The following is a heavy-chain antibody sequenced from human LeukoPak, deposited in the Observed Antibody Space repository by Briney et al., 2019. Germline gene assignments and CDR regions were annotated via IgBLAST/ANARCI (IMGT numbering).Heavy chain of an antibody. V-gene: IGHV3-21*01. CDR1: EISFSSFH. CDR2: ISSRGSYI. J-gene: IGHJ6*02. Sequence: GGSLRLSCEVSEISFSSFHPNWVRQAPGKGLEWVSSISSRGSYIYYADSVKGRFTTSRDYTRNSMYLQMNSLRAEDTAVYYCARGPRDTATVAYYYYGMDIWGQGTTVTVS. CDR3: ARGPRDTATVAYYYYGMDI. D-gene: IGHD5-18*01.